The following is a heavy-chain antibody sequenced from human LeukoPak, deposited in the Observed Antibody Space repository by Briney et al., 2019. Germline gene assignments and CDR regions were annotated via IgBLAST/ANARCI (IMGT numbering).Heavy chain of an antibody. J-gene: IGHJ4*02. CDR3: AKDCSGGSCYNY. CDR2: ISGDGGST. V-gene: IGHV3-43*02. Sequence: GGSLRLSCAASGFTFSSYGMHWVRQAPGKGLEWVSLISGDGGSTYYADSVKGRFTISRDNSKNSLYLQMNSLRTEDTAFYYCAKDCSGGSCYNYWGQGALVTVSS. CDR1: GFTFSSYG. D-gene: IGHD2-15*01.